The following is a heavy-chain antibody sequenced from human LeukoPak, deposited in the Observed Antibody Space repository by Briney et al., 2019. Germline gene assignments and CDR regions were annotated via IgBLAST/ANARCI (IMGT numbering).Heavy chain of an antibody. D-gene: IGHD1-26*01. CDR1: GFTFSSYS. V-gene: IGHV3-48*02. J-gene: IGHJ4*02. CDR2: ITASGTAM. Sequence: GGSLRLSCAASGFTFSSYSMNWVRQAPGKGLEWVSHITASGTAMFYADSVKGRFTISRDNAKNSLYLQMNSLGDEDTAVYYCASSGSYRFDYWGQGTLVTVSS. CDR3: ASSGSYRFDY.